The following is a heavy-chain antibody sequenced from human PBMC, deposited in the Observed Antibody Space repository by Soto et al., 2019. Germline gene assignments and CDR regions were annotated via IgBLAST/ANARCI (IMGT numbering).Heavy chain of an antibody. CDR3: ARDAAVPGETDRFDY. V-gene: IGHV4-4*02. CDR1: GDSISSNVW. D-gene: IGHD6-19*01. CDR2: IYHSGSA. Sequence: QVQLQESGPGLVRPSGTLSLTCAVSGDSISSNVWWSWVRQPPGNGLEWIGEIYHSGSANFNPSLKSQVTMSVDTSKNQCSLKLNSVTAADTAMYYCARDAAVPGETDRFDYWGQGTLVSVSS. J-gene: IGHJ4*02.